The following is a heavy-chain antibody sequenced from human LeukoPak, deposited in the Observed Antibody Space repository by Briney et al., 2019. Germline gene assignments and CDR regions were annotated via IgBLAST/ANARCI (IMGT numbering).Heavy chain of an antibody. V-gene: IGHV3-23*01. Sequence: GGSLRLSCAASGFTFSSYAMSWVRQAPGKGLEWVSAISGSGGSTYYADSVKGRFTISRDNSKNTLYLQMNSLRAEDTAVYYCAKLYLSTVPASYDSWGQGTLVTVSP. CDR3: AKLYLSTVPASYDS. CDR2: ISGSGGST. D-gene: IGHD5/OR15-5a*01. CDR1: GFTFSSYA. J-gene: IGHJ4*02.